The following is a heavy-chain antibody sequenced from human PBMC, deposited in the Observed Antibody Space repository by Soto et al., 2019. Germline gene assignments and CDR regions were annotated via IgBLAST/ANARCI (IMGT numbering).Heavy chain of an antibody. D-gene: IGHD3-10*01. CDR1: GGSFSGYY. CDR3: ARVLGRGGFAYYYYYGMDV. Sequence: SETLSLTCAVYGGSFSGYYWSWIRQPPGKGLEWIGEINHSGSTNYNPSLKSRVTISVDTSKNQFSLKLSSVTAADTAVYYCARVLGRGGFAYYYYYGMDVWGQGTTVTVSS. J-gene: IGHJ6*02. V-gene: IGHV4-34*01. CDR2: INHSGST.